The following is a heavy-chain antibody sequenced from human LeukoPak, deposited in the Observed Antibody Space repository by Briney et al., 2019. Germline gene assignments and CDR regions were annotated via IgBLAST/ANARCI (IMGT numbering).Heavy chain of an antibody. CDR3: ARVGGLGILDY. Sequence: PSETLSLTCAVYGGSFSGYYWSWIRQPPGKGLEWIGEINHSGSTNYNPSLKSRVTISVDTSKNQFSLKLSSVTAADTAVYYCARVGGLGILDYWGQGTLVTVSS. V-gene: IGHV4-34*01. J-gene: IGHJ4*02. D-gene: IGHD7-27*01. CDR1: GGSFSGYY. CDR2: INHSGST.